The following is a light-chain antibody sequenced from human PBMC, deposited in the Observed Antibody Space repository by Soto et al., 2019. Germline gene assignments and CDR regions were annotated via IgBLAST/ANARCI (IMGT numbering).Light chain of an antibody. Sequence: MVMTHSPATLSVSPGQGSTLSFRSSQSVSSDLAWYHQKPGQAPRLLIYDASNRATGIPARFSGSGSGTDFTLTISSLEPEDFAVYYCQQRNNWPPITFGQGTRLENK. V-gene: IGKV3-11*01. J-gene: IGKJ5*01. CDR1: QSVSSD. CDR2: DAS. CDR3: QQRNNWPPIT.